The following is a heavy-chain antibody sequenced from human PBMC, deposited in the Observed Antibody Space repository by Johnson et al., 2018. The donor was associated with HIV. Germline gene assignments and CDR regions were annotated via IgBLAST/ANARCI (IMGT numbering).Heavy chain of an antibody. D-gene: IGHD3-16*01. CDR2: IKSKTDGGTT. V-gene: IGHV3-15*01. J-gene: IGHJ3*02. Sequence: VQLVESGGGLVQPGGSLRLSCAASGFTFSSYAMSWVRQAPGKGLEWVGRIKSKTDGGTTDHAAPVKGRFSISRDDSKNTLYLQMNSLKTEDTAVYYCATGFGPAFEMWGQGTMVTVSS. CDR1: GFTFSSYA. CDR3: ATGFGPAFEM.